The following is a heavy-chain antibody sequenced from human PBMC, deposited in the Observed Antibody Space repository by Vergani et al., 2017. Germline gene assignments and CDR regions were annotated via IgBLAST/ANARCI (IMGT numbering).Heavy chain of an antibody. CDR3: ASYTRGGEWSGGY. J-gene: IGHJ4*02. CDR1: GFTFSGYY. Sequence: QVQLVQSGAEVKKPGASVKVSCKTSGFTFSGYYIHWVRQAPGQGLEWMGWVNPNSGGTNYAQKFQGRVTMTRDTSINTAYMELNRLKSDDTAMYYCASYTRGGEWSGGYWSQGTLLTVSS. V-gene: IGHV1-2*02. CDR2: VNPNSGGT. D-gene: IGHD3-16*01.